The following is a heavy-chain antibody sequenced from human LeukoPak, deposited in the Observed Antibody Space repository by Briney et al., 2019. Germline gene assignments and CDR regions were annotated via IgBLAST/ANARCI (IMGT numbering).Heavy chain of an antibody. J-gene: IGHJ1*01. CDR3: VSTNKAYCGGDCYSEYFQH. Sequence: ASVKVSCKASGYTFTSYGISWVRQAPGQGLEWMGWISAYNGNTNYAQKLQGRVTMTTDTSTSTAYMELRSLRSDDTAVYYCVSTNKAYCGGDCYSEYFQHWGQGTLVTVSS. CDR2: ISAYNGNT. D-gene: IGHD2-21*02. V-gene: IGHV1-18*01. CDR1: GYTFTSYG.